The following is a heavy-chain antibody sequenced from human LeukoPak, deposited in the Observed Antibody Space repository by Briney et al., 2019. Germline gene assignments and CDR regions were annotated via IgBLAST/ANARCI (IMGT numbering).Heavy chain of an antibody. CDR2: IRSKTYGGTG. V-gene: IGHV3-49*03. J-gene: IGHJ4*02. Sequence: GGSLRLSCTASGFIFGDYAMNWFRQAPGKGLEWVGFIRSKTYGGTGEYAASVKGRFTISRDDSKSIAHLQMNSLKTEDTAVYYCTRSESGTYKGGFDFWGQGTLVTVSS. CDR3: TRSESGTYKGGFDF. D-gene: IGHD1-26*01. CDR1: GFIFGDYA.